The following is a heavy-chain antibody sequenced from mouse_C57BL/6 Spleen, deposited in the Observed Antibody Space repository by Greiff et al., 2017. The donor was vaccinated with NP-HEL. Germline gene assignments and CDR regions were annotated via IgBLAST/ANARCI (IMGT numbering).Heavy chain of an antibody. V-gene: IGHV1-50*01. J-gene: IGHJ2*01. CDR2: IDPSDSYT. CDR3: ARRSYGSSCDY. Sequence: VQLQQPGAELVKPGASVKLSCKASGYTFTSYWMQWVKQRPGQGLEWIGEIDPSDSYTNYNQKFKGKATLTVDTSSSTAYMQLSSLTSEDSAVYYCARRSYGSSCDYWGQGTTLTVSS. CDR1: GYTFTSYW. D-gene: IGHD1-1*01.